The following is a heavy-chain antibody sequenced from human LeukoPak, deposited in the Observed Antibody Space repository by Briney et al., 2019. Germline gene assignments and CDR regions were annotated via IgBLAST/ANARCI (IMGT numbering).Heavy chain of an antibody. D-gene: IGHD2-21*01. J-gene: IGHJ4*02. Sequence: PGGSLRLSCDASGFTVSSSYMSWVRQTPGKGLEWVAATSSSDAGTYHADSVRGRFTISRDNSKNTLYLQMNSLRAEDAAVYFCAKAPVTSCRGAYCYPFDSWGQGTLVTVSS. CDR3: AKAPVTSCRGAYCYPFDS. CDR1: GFTVSSSY. CDR2: TSSSDAGT. V-gene: IGHV3-23*01.